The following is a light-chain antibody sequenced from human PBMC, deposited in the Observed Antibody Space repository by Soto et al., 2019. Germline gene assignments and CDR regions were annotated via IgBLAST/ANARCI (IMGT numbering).Light chain of an antibody. CDR3: QQYGNSVFT. CDR1: QSVSSSY. V-gene: IGKV3-20*01. J-gene: IGKJ3*01. Sequence: ETVLTQSPGTLSLSPGERATLSCRASQSVSSSYLAWYQQKPGQAPRLLIYGASSRATGIPDRFSGSGSGTDFTLTISRLEPEDFAVYYCQQYGNSVFTFGPGTKVDIK. CDR2: GAS.